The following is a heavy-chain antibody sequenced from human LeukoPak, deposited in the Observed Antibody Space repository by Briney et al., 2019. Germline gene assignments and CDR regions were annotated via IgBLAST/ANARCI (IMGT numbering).Heavy chain of an antibody. J-gene: IGHJ6*02. CDR1: GFTFRDYG. D-gene: IGHD1-26*01. V-gene: IGHV3-9*01. Sequence: GGSLRLSCAATGFTFRDYGMHWVRHPPGKGLEWVSSINWNGGGTDYADSVKGRFTISRDNAKNSLYLQLSSLRPEDTALYYCAKHMRATNTYSFFGLDVWGQGTTVTVSS. CDR2: INWNGGGT. CDR3: AKHMRATNTYSFFGLDV.